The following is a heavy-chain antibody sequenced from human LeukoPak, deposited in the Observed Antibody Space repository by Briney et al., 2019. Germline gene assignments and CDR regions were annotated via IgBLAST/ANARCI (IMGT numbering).Heavy chain of an antibody. CDR1: GFTFSNYA. V-gene: IGHV3-30*01. CDR3: ARFKVGRNATQKNAFDI. J-gene: IGHJ3*02. CDR2: ISFDSTKE. Sequence: PGKSLRLSCAASGFTFSNYAMHWARQAPGKGLEWVAVISFDSTKEYYGNSVKGRFIVARDNAKAMLHLQMHSLRPDDSAVYYCARFKVGRNATQKNAFDIWGRGTVVTVSS. D-gene: IGHD1-26*01.